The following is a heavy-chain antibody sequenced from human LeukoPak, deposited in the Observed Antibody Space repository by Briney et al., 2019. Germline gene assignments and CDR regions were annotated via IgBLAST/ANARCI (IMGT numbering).Heavy chain of an antibody. V-gene: IGHV1-2*02. CDR2: INTNRGGN. CDR3: ASGGLRGSGSCSGY. J-gene: IGHJ4*02. Sequence: ASVRVSCKASGYTFTVYYMHWVPQAPGQGVEWMGWINTNRGGNKYGQKCEGRVTMPRDASISPAYMALSRLRSDDPAVYYCASGGLRGSGSCSGYWGQGTLVTVSS. D-gene: IGHD3-10*01. CDR1: GYTFTVYY.